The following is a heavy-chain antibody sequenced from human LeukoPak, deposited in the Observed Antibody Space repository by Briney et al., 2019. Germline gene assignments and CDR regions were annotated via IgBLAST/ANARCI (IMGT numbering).Heavy chain of an antibody. CDR3: FGSGSYSN. CDR1: RFPFSKSW. D-gene: IGHD3-10*01. J-gene: IGHJ4*02. V-gene: IGHV3-7*02. Sequence: PGGSLRLSFSASRFPFSKSWINWGPQGLGEGLEWVANIKPDGSQTYYLDSVKGRFTVSRDNAKHSAYLQMNSLRAEDTAVYYCFGSGSYSNWDQGTLVTVSS. CDR2: IKPDGSQT.